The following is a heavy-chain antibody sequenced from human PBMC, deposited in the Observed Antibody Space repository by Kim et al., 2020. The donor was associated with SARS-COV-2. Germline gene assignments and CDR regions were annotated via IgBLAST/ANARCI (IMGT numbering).Heavy chain of an antibody. CDR1: GFTFDDYA. D-gene: IGHD5-12*01. J-gene: IGHJ6*01. V-gene: IGHV3-9*01. CDR3: ARDISFWLAHYYYYFGM. Sequence: GGSLRLSCAASGFTFDDYAMHWVRQAPGKGLEWVSGISCDSGSIGYADSVKGRFTISRDNAKNSLYLQMNSLRAEDTALYYCARDISFWLAHYYYYFGM. CDR2: ISCDSGSI.